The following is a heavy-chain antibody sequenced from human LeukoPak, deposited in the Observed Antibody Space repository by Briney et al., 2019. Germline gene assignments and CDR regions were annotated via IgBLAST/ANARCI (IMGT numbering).Heavy chain of an antibody. Sequence: GRSLRLSCATSGFTFSTYGMHWVRQAPGKGLEWVAVISYDGSNKYYADSVKGRFTISRDNSKNTLYLQMNSLRAEDTAVYYCAKGRGYNCFDDWGQGTLVTVSS. CDR3: AKGRGYNCFDD. D-gene: IGHD5-12*01. CDR1: GFTFSTYG. CDR2: ISYDGSNK. V-gene: IGHV3-30*12. J-gene: IGHJ4*02.